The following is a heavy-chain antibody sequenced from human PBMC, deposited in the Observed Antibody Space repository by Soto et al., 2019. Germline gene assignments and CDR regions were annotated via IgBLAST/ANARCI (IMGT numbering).Heavy chain of an antibody. CDR3: ARDLIGEASPPYYFDY. CDR1: GYTFTSYG. D-gene: IGHD1-26*01. J-gene: IGHJ4*02. V-gene: IGHV1-18*01. CDR2: ISAYNGNT. Sequence: QVQLVQSGAEVKKPGASVTVSCKASGYTFTSYGISWVRQAPVHGLEGMGWISAYNGNTNYAQKLQGRVTMTTDTSTSTADRELRSLRSADTAVYSCARDLIGEASPPYYFDYWGQGTLVTVSS.